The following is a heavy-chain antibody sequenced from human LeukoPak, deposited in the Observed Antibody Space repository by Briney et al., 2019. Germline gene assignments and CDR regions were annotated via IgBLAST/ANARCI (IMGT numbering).Heavy chain of an antibody. CDR2: IYSGGST. CDR1: GFNLSSNY. J-gene: IGHJ4*02. CDR3: ARQYCSGGSCYLDYFDY. D-gene: IGHD2-15*01. V-gene: IGHV3-53*04. Sequence: PGGSLRLSCATSGFNLSSNYMSWVRQAPGKGLEGVSVIYSGGSTYYADSVKGRFTISRHNSKNTLYLQMNSLRAEDTAVYYCARQYCSGGSCYLDYFDYWGQGTLVTVSS.